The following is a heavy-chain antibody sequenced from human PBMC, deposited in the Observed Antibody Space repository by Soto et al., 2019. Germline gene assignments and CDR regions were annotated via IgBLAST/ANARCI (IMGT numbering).Heavy chain of an antibody. CDR3: AKTRLYYNNEYHRDAFDV. V-gene: IGHV3-23*01. Sequence: GGSLRLSCEVSGFSFWTYSMSWVRQAPRKGLEWVSGISGSGTATYYTDSMKGRFTVSRDNSKDTLFLQMNTLRVEDTAVYYCAKTRLYYNNEYHRDAFDVWGPGTAVTGSS. CDR1: GFSFWTYS. D-gene: IGHD3-10*01. CDR2: ISGSGTAT. J-gene: IGHJ6*02.